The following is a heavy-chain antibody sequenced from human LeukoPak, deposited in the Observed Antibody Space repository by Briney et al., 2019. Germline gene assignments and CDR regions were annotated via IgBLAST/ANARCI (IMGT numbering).Heavy chain of an antibody. D-gene: IGHD3-22*01. CDR3: TRGPTYYDNSVYRLEY. CDR2: INPRNGGT. CDR1: GYAFSGYY. V-gene: IGHV1-2*06. Sequence: ASVKVSCKASGYAFSGYYMHWVRPAPGQGLAWMGRINPRNGGTNDAQNFQSRVTMTRDTSISTAYMELRSLISDGAAVYYSTRGPTYYDNSVYRLEYWGQGTLVTVSS. J-gene: IGHJ4*02.